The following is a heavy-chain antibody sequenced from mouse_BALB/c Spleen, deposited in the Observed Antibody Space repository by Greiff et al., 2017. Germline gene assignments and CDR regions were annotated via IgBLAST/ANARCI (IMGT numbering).Heavy chain of an antibody. V-gene: IGHV5-9-4*01. Sequence: EVQRVESGGGLVKPGGSLKLSCAASGFTFSSYAMSWVRQSPEKRLEWVAEISSGGSYTYYPDTVTGRFTISRDNAKNTLYLEMSSLRSEDTAMYYCAREGLRHGFDYWGQGTTLTVSS. D-gene: IGHD2-4*01. CDR2: ISSGGSYT. CDR1: GFTFSSYA. J-gene: IGHJ2*01. CDR3: AREGLRHGFDY.